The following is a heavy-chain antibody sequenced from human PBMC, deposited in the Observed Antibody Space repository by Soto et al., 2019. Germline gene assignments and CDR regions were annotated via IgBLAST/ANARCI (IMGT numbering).Heavy chain of an antibody. CDR1: GDTISTGVYS. CDR3: ARASAQYDSGTYEGGYYYFDS. Sequence: TLSLTCDVSGDTISTGVYSWAWIRQPPGKALEWIGHTYHSGNPYYNPSLKSRVIISVDRSKNQFSLKLSSVTAADTAVYYCARASAQYDSGTYEGGYYYFDSWGQGTPVTVSS. CDR2: TYHSGNP. V-gene: IGHV4-30-2*01. D-gene: IGHD3-10*01. J-gene: IGHJ4*02.